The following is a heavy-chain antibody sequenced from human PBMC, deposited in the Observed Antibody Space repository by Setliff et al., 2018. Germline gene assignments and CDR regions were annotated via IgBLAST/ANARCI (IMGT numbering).Heavy chain of an antibody. Sequence: GGSLRLSCAASGFTFSDSAVHWVRQASGKGLEWVGRIRAKVSDYATAYAASLKGRFTISRDVSKNTAYLQMNSLETEDTALYYCIRPQTPDDDHSSGYYGFWGQGTPVTVSS. CDR1: GFTFSDSA. D-gene: IGHD3-22*01. CDR3: IRPQTPDDDHSSGYYGF. J-gene: IGHJ4*02. V-gene: IGHV3-73*01. CDR2: IRAKVSDYAT.